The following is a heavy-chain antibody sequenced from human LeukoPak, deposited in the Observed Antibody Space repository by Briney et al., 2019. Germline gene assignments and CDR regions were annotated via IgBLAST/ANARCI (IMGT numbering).Heavy chain of an antibody. CDR1: GGSISSGGYS. J-gene: IGHJ6*02. Sequence: SETLSLTCAVSGGSISSGGYSWSWIRQPPGKGLEWIGYIYHSGSTYYNPSLKSRVTISVDRSKNQFSLKLSSVTAADTAAYYCARVHGWAAYYYYGMDVWGQGTTVTVSS. D-gene: IGHD6-13*01. CDR3: ARVHGWAAYYYYGMDV. V-gene: IGHV4-30-2*01. CDR2: IYHSGST.